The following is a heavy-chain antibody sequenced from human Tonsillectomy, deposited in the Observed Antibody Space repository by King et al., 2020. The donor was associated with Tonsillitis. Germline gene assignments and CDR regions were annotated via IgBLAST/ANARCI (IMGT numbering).Heavy chain of an antibody. V-gene: IGHV3-21*01. J-gene: IGHJ3*02. Sequence: VQLVESGGGLVKPGGSLRLSCAASGFTFSSYSMNWVRQAPGKGLEWVSSISSSSSYIYYADSVKGRFTISRDNAKNSLYLQMNSLRAEDTAVYYCARDVRHEDIVLMVYAIHSFDSWGQGTMVTVSS. D-gene: IGHD2-8*01. CDR1: GFTFSSYS. CDR2: ISSSSSYI. CDR3: ARDVRHEDIVLMVYAIHSFDS.